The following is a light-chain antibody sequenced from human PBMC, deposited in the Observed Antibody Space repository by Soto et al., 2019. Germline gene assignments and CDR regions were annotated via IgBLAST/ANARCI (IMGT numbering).Light chain of an antibody. V-gene: IGKV3D-20*01. Sequence: PGKRATLSCGARQSVSSSYVAWYQEQPGLAPSLLICDASRRATCIPDRFSGTGSETDFTLTISRLEPEDFAVYYCQQYGSSPSWPFGQGTQLE. CDR2: DAS. CDR3: QQYGSSPSWP. CDR1: QSVSSSY. J-gene: IGKJ1*01.